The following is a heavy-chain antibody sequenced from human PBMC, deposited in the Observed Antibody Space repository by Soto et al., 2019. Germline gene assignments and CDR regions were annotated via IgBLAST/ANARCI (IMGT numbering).Heavy chain of an antibody. J-gene: IGHJ6*03. V-gene: IGHV1-3*01. CDR2: INAGNGDT. CDR1: GYTFSTFA. D-gene: IGHD4-17*01. Sequence: QVQLVQSGSEVGKPGASVKVSCKASGYTFSTFAIHWVRQAPGQRPEWMGWINAGNGDTKYSQNLQARVTFTRDTSASTAYMELSSLRSEDTAVYFCARGAYAHGDYTLYCYYMDVWGKGTTVTVSS. CDR3: ARGAYAHGDYTLYCYYMDV.